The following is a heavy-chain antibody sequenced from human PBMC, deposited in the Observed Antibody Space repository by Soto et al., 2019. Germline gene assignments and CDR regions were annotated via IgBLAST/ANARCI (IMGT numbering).Heavy chain of an antibody. CDR3: TRQSPDWGLDY. Sequence: SLRLSCAASGFTFSGSAMHWVRQASGKGLEWVGRIRSKANSYATAYAASVKGRFTISRDDSKNTAYLQMNSLKTEDTAVYYCTRQSPDWGLDYWGQGTLVTVSS. D-gene: IGHD7-27*01. CDR2: IRSKANSYAT. CDR1: GFTFSGSA. J-gene: IGHJ4*02. V-gene: IGHV3-73*01.